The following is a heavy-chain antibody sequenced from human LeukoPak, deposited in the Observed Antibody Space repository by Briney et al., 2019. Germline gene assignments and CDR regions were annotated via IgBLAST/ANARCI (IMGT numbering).Heavy chain of an antibody. CDR3: ARASPSPYDFWSGYTYYYGMDV. CDR1: GGTFSSYA. J-gene: IGHJ6*02. CDR2: IIPIFDTA. D-gene: IGHD3-3*01. V-gene: IGHV1-69*13. Sequence: SVKVSCKASGGTFSSYAISWVRQAPGQGLEWMGGIIPIFDTANYAQKFQGRVTITADESTSTAYMELSSLRSEDTAVYYCARASPSPYDFWSGYTYYYGMDVWGQGTTVTVSS.